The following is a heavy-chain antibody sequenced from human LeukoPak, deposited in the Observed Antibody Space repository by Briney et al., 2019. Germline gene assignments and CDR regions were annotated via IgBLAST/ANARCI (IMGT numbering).Heavy chain of an antibody. V-gene: IGHV4-59*01. CDR3: AKVSQWQLYYFDY. CDR2: IYYSGST. Sequence: SETLSLTCTVSGGTISSYYWSWIRQPPGKGLEWIGYIYYSGSTNYNPSLKSRVTISVDTSKNQFSLKLSSVTAADTAVYYCAKVSQWQLYYFDYWGQGTLVTVSS. CDR1: GGTISSYY. J-gene: IGHJ4*02. D-gene: IGHD1-26*01.